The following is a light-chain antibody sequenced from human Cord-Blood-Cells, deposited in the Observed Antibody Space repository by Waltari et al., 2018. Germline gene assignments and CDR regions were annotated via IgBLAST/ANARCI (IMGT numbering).Light chain of an antibody. Sequence: EIVMTQSPATLSVSPGDRATLSCRASQSVSSNLAWYQQKPGQAPRLLIYGASTRATGIPARFSGSGSGTEFTLTISSLQSEDFAVYYCQQDNNWPPGTFGQGTKVEIK. CDR3: QQDNNWPPGT. J-gene: IGKJ1*01. CDR2: GAS. V-gene: IGKV3-15*01. CDR1: QSVSSN.